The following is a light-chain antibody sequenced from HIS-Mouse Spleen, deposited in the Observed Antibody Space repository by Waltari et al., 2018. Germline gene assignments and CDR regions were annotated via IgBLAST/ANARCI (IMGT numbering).Light chain of an antibody. Sequence: QSALTQPPSASGSPGQSVTISCTGTSSHVGGYNYVSWYQQHPGKAPNLMIYEVSKRPSGVPDRFSGSKSGNTASLTVSGLQAEDEADYYCSSYAGSNNFVFGTGTKVTVL. V-gene: IGLV2-8*01. J-gene: IGLJ1*01. CDR2: EVS. CDR1: SSHVGGYNY. CDR3: SSYAGSNNFV.